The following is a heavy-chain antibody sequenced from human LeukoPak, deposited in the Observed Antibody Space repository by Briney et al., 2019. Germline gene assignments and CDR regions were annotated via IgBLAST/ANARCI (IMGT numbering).Heavy chain of an antibody. D-gene: IGHD3-22*01. J-gene: IGHJ4*02. Sequence: GGSLRLSCAASEFTFSSYGMHWVRQAPGKGLEWVAFIRYDGNNKYYADSVKGRFTISRDNAKNSLYLQMNSLRAEDTALYYCARVSAGIYDSSGYYWDYWGQGTLVTVSS. CDR2: IRYDGNNK. CDR1: EFTFSSYG. V-gene: IGHV3-30*02. CDR3: ARVSAGIYDSSGYYWDY.